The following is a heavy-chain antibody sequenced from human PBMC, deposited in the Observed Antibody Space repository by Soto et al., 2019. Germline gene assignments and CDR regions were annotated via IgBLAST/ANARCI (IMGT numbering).Heavy chain of an antibody. J-gene: IGHJ4*02. CDR2: MSPESGNT. Sequence: QVQVVQSRAEVKKPGASVKVSCKASGYTFTDYDMSWVRQASGQGLEYMGWMSPESGNTGYAPQFQGRVTMTRNTSISTAYMELSSLRSEATAVYYCEVTTGYWGQGTKVTVSS. CDR3: EVTTGY. CDR1: GYTFTDYD. V-gene: IGHV1-8*01. D-gene: IGHD2-21*02.